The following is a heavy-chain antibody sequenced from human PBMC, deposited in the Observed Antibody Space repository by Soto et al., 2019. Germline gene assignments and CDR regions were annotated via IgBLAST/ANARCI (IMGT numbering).Heavy chain of an antibody. D-gene: IGHD4-17*01. CDR3: ARDKSYALAV. CDR2: INHSGNT. V-gene: IGHV4-34*01. J-gene: IGHJ6*02. Sequence: SETLSLTCAVDGGSVSGYYWTWIRQPPGKGLEWIGEINHSGNTNYNPSLESRVTMSVDTSKNHFSLKVTSVSAADTAVYYCARDKSYALAVWGQGTTVTVSS. CDR1: GGSVSGYY.